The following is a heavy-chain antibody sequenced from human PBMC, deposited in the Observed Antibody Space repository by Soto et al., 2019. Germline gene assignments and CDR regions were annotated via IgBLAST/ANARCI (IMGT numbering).Heavy chain of an antibody. V-gene: IGHV3-23*01. CDR3: AKEYTSSSRGSFDY. CDR1: GFTFSNYA. Sequence: EVHLLEFGGGLVQPGGSLRLSCAASGFTFSNYAMNWVRQAPGKGLEWVSGITGSSGRTFYADSVKGRFTISRDNSQNSVYLQMNTVRAEDTAVYYCAKEYTSSSRGSFDYWGQGALVSISS. D-gene: IGHD2-2*01. J-gene: IGHJ4*02. CDR2: ITGSSGRT.